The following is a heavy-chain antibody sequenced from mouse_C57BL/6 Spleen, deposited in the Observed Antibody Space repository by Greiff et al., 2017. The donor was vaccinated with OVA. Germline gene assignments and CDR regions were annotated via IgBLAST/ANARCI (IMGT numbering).Heavy chain of an antibody. CDR1: GFTFSSYA. CDR2: ISSGGDYI. J-gene: IGHJ4*01. Sequence: EVKVVESGEGLVKPGGSLKLSCAASGFTFSSYAMSWVRQTPEKRLEWVAYISSGGDYIYYADTVKGRFTISRDNARNTLYLQMSSLKSEDTAMYYCTRDREGNYHYYAMDYWGQGTSVTVSS. CDR3: TRDREGNYHYYAMDY. V-gene: IGHV5-9-1*02. D-gene: IGHD2-1*01.